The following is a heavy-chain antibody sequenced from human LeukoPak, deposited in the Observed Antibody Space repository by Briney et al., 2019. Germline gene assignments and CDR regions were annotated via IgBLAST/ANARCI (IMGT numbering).Heavy chain of an antibody. V-gene: IGHV3-66*01. CDR3: ARGRVGATN. CDR2: IYSGGST. Sequence: GGSLRLSCAASGFTFSSYAMSWVRQAPGKGLEWVSVIYSGGSTYYADSVKGRFTISRDNSKNTLYLQMNSLRAEDTAVYYCARGRVGATNWGQGTLDTVSS. J-gene: IGHJ4*02. CDR1: GFTFSSYA. D-gene: IGHD1-26*01.